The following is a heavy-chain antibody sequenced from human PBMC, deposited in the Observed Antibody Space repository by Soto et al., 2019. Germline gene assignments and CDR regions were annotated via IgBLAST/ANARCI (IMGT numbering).Heavy chain of an antibody. Sequence: PGESLKISCKGSGYSFTSYWIGWVRQMPGKGLEWMGIIYPGDSDTRYSPSFQGQVTISADKSISTAYLQWSSLKASDTAMYYCASALSSSYYGMDVWGQGTTVTVSS. D-gene: IGHD6-13*01. CDR3: ASALSSSYYGMDV. V-gene: IGHV5-51*01. CDR2: IYPGDSDT. J-gene: IGHJ6*02. CDR1: GYSFTSYW.